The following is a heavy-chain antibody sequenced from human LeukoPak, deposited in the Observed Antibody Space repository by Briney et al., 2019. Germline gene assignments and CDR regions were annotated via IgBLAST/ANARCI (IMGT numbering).Heavy chain of an antibody. CDR1: GFTFSRHA. Sequence: PGASLRLSCAASGFTFSRHAMTWVRQAPGKGLEWVSAISGSGGSTYYADSVKGRFTIFRDDSKNTLYLQIISLRAEDTAVYYCAKSPRYCSSTSCPLDYWGLGTLVTVSS. CDR3: AKSPRYCSSTSCPLDY. CDR2: ISGSGGST. V-gene: IGHV3-23*01. J-gene: IGHJ4*02. D-gene: IGHD2-2*01.